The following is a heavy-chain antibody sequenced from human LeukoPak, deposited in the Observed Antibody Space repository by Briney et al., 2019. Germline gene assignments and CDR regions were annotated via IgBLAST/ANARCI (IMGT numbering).Heavy chain of an antibody. D-gene: IGHD6-19*01. J-gene: IGHJ4*02. CDR2: ISAYNGNT. CDR3: AREASSGWLPYFDY. Sequence: ASVKVSCKASGYTFTSYGISWVRQAPGQGLEWMGWISAYNGNTNYALKLQGRVTMTTDTSTSTAYMELRSLRSEDTAVYYCAREASSGWLPYFDYWGQGTLVTVSS. CDR1: GYTFTSYG. V-gene: IGHV1-18*01.